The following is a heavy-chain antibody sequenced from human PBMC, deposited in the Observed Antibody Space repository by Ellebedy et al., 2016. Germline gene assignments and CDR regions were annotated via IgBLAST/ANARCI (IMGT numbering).Heavy chain of an antibody. CDR2: ISSSGSTI. Sequence: GGSLRLXXAASGFTFSDYYMSWIRQAPGKGLEWVSYISSSGSTIYYADSVKGRFTISRDNAKNSLYLQMNSLRAEDTAVYYCARGRLNFDATFDYWGQGTLVTVSS. CDR1: GFTFSDYY. CDR3: ARGRLNFDATFDY. V-gene: IGHV3-11*04. J-gene: IGHJ4*02. D-gene: IGHD3-9*01.